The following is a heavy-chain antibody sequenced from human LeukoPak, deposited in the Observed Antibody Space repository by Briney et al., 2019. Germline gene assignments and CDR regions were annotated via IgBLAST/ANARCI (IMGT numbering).Heavy chain of an antibody. D-gene: IGHD4-17*01. V-gene: IGHV3-66*01. Sequence: GGSLRLSRAASGFTVSSNYMSWVRQAPGKGLEWVSVIYSGGSTYYADSVKGSFTISRDNSKNTLYLQMNSLRAEDAAVYYCASTFYGDSPPYWGQGTLVTVSS. CDR2: IYSGGST. CDR3: ASTFYGDSPPY. J-gene: IGHJ4*02. CDR1: GFTVSSNY.